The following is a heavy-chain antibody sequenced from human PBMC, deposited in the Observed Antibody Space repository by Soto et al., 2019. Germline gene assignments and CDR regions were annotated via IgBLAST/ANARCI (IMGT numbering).Heavy chain of an antibody. J-gene: IGHJ2*01. V-gene: IGHV3-23*01. Sequence: EVQLLESGGGLVQPGGSLRLSCAASGFTFSSYAMSWVRQAPGKGLEWVSAISGSGGSTYYADSVKGRFTISRDNSKNSLHLQITSLRPEATALYYCAPPRGIAAPVTLSYWYFALWGRAPLFTLSS. CDR3: APPRGIAAPVTLSYWYFAL. CDR1: GFTFSSYA. D-gene: IGHD6-13*01. CDR2: ISGSGGST.